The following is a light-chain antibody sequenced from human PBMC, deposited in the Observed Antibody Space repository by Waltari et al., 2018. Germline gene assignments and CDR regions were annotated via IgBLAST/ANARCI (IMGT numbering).Light chain of an antibody. V-gene: IGKV3-11*01. CDR1: QRVSNY. Sequence: EVVLTQSLATLSLSPGERATLTCRASQRVSNYLAWYQQKPGQPPRPLLYGASNRGTGTPARFSGSGSETDFTFTISSLEPEDFAVYYCQQRRNWPPITFGQGTRLEIK. J-gene: IGKJ5*01. CDR2: GAS. CDR3: QQRRNWPPIT.